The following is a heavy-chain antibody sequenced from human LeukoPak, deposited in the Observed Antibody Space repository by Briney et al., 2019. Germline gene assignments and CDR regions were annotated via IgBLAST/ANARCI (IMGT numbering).Heavy chain of an antibody. CDR1: GYTFTGYY. D-gene: IGHD3-22*01. CDR3: ASYYDSSGYHPSRFDY. V-gene: IGHV1-2*02. CDR2: INPKSSAT. J-gene: IGHJ4*02. Sequence: ASVKVSCKASGYTFTGYYMHWVRQAPGQGPEWMGWINPKSSATYYAESFQGRVTMTRDTSITTAYMELTSLRSDDTAVYYCASYYDSSGYHPSRFDYWGQGTLVTVSS.